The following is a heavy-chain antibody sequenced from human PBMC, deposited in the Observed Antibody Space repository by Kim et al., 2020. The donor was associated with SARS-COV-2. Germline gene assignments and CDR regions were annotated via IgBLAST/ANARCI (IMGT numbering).Heavy chain of an antibody. J-gene: IGHJ5*02. CDR3: ALGKGLLGGGPFDP. D-gene: IGHD3-10*01. V-gene: IGHV1-2*04. Sequence: ASVKVSCKASGYTFTGYYMHWVRQAPGQGLEWMGWINPNSGGTNYAQKFQGWVTMTRDTSISTAYMELSRLRSDDTAVYYCALGKGLLGGGPFDPWGQGTLVTVSS. CDR2: INPNSGGT. CDR1: GYTFTGYY.